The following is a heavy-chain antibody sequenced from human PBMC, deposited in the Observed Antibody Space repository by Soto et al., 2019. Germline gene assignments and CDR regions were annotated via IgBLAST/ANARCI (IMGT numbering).Heavy chain of an antibody. J-gene: IGHJ4*02. Sequence: EVQLVESGGGLVQPGKALRLSCAASGFTFSKYWMHWVRQVPGKGPVWVSYISGDGTTTDYADSVKGRFTISRDNAKNTLYLQMDRLRVEDTAVYYCAIQDCTNDVCLEAALTVGGALEYWGQGAQVTVTS. D-gene: IGHD2-8*01. CDR3: AIQDCTNDVCLEAALTVGGALEY. V-gene: IGHV3-74*01. CDR1: GFTFSKYW. CDR2: ISGDGTTT.